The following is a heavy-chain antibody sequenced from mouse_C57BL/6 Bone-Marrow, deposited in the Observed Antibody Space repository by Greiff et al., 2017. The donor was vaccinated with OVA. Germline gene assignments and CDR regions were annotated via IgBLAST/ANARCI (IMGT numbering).Heavy chain of an antibody. V-gene: IGHV7-3*01. CDR2: IRNKANGYTT. CDR1: GFTFTDYY. CDR3: ARRRAMDY. Sequence: EVHLVESGGGLVQPGGSLSLSCAASGFTFTDYYMSWVRQPPGKALEWLGFIRNKANGYTTEYSASVKGRFTISRDYTQRILYIQVDALGDEDSATYYCARRRAMDYWGQGTSVTVSS. J-gene: IGHJ4*01.